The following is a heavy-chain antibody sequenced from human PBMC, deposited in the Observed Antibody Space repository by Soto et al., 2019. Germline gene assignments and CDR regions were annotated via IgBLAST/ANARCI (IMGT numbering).Heavy chain of an antibody. D-gene: IGHD4-17*01. CDR2: ISSSSSYI. J-gene: IGHJ4*02. Sequence: EVQLVESGGGLVKPGGSLRLSCAASGFTFSSYSMNWVRQAPGKGLEWVSSISSSSSYIYCADSVKGRFTISRDNAKNSLYLQMNSLRAEDTAVYYCAREPPTTVTTLFDYWGQGTLVTVSS. V-gene: IGHV3-21*01. CDR1: GFTFSSYS. CDR3: AREPPTTVTTLFDY.